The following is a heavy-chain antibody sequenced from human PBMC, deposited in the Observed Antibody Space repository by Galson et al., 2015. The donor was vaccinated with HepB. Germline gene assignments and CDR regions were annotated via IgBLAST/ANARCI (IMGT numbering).Heavy chain of an antibody. CDR1: GGTFSSYA. D-gene: IGHD6-19*01. CDR2: IIPIFGTA. CDR3: ARGAFPGIAVAGTLDFDY. Sequence: SVKVSCKASGGTFSSYAISWVRQAPGQGLEWMGGIIPIFGTANHAQKFQGRVTITADESTSTAYMELSSLRSEDTAVYYCARGAFPGIAVAGTLDFDYWGQGTLVTVSS. V-gene: IGHV1-69*13. J-gene: IGHJ4*02.